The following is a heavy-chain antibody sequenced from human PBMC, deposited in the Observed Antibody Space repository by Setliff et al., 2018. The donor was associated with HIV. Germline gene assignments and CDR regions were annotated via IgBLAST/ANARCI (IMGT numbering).Heavy chain of an antibody. CDR3: ARQGRPGDFDS. J-gene: IGHJ4*02. D-gene: IGHD7-27*01. CDR1: SGSISTHY. CDR2: IYTSGTT. Sequence: PSETLSLTCTVSSGSISTHYWSWIRQPPGKGLEWIGYIYTSGTTYYNPSLKSRVTISIDTSKKQFSLKLRAVTAADSAVYYCARQGRPGDFDSWGQGTLVTVSS. V-gene: IGHV4-4*08.